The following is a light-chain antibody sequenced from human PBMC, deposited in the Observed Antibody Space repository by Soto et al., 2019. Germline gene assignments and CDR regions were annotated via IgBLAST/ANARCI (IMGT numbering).Light chain of an antibody. CDR2: AAS. J-gene: IGKJ4*01. CDR3: LQHNNYPPLT. V-gene: IGKV1-17*01. CDR1: QAIRND. Sequence: DIPMTQSPSSLSASVGDRVTITCRASQAIRNDLAWYQHKPGKAPKRLIYAASSLQSGVPSRFSGSGSETQFPLTISSLQPEDFATYYCLQHNNYPPLTFGGGTKVEIK.